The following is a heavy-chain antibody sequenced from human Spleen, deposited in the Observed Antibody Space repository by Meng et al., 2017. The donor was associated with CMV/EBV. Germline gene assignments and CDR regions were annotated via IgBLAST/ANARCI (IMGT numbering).Heavy chain of an antibody. Sequence: SETLSLTCTVSGGSISSSSYYWGWIRQPPGKGLEWIGSIYYSGSTYYNPSLKSRVTISVDTSKNQFSLKLSSVTAADTAVYYCARDSSGPWGAPHLRASVWGQGTLVTVSS. J-gene: IGHJ4*02. D-gene: IGHD3-22*01. CDR2: IYYSGST. CDR3: ARDSSGPWGAPHLRASV. V-gene: IGHV4-39*07. CDR1: GGSISSSSYY.